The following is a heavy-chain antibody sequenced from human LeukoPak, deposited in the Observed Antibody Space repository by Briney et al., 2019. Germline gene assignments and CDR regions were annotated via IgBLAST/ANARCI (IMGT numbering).Heavy chain of an antibody. CDR3: ARSVAAVAGTRARYWYFDL. J-gene: IGHJ2*01. Sequence: SETLSLTCAVYGGSFSGYYWSWIRQPPGKGLEWIGEINHSGSTNYNPSLKSRVTISVDTSKNQFSLKLSSVTAADTAVYYCARSVAAVAGTRARYWYFDLWGRGTLVTVSS. V-gene: IGHV4-34*01. CDR2: INHSGST. D-gene: IGHD6-19*01. CDR1: GGSFSGYY.